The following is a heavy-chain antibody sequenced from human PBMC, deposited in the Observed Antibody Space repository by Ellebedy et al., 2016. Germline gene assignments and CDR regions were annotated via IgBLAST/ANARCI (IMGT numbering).Heavy chain of an antibody. CDR2: ISGSGGST. J-gene: IGHJ4*02. CDR3: AKDRAGINGTGAY. D-gene: IGHD1-7*01. CDR1: GFTFSSYA. V-gene: IGHV3-23*01. Sequence: GGSLRLXXAASGFTFSSYAMNWVRQAPGKGLEWVSAISGSGGSTYYADSVKGRFTISRDNSKNTLYLQMSSLRAEDTALYYCAKDRAGINGTGAYWGQGTLVTVSS.